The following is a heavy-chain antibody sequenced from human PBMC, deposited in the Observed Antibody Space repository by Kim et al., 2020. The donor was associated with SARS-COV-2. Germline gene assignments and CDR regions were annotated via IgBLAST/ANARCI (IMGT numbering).Heavy chain of an antibody. D-gene: IGHD2-2*01. V-gene: IGHV3-72*01. CDR3: TRAAGSKTGMDV. J-gene: IGHJ6*02. CDR2: T. Sequence: TEDAASVKGRFTISRDESKTSLYLQMTSLDTEDTAVYYCTRAAGSKTGMDVWGQGTTVTVSS.